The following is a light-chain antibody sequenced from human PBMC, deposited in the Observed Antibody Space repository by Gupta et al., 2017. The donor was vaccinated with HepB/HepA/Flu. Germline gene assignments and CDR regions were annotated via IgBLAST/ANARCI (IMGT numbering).Light chain of an antibody. CDR2: SDN. J-gene: IGLJ3*02. Sequence: QSVLTQPPSASGTTGQRVTISCSGSRSNMGRNIVNWYQQLPGMAPKLLICSDNQRPSGGPDRFSCSKSGTSASLAISRLQSEDEADYYCTAWDDSLNGWVFGGGTKLTVL. CDR1: RSNMGRNI. V-gene: IGLV1-44*01. CDR3: TAWDDSLNGWV.